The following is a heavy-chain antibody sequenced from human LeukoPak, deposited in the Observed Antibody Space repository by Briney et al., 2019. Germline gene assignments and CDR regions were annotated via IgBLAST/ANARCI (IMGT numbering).Heavy chain of an antibody. CDR3: ARNQIAVAVKAFDI. CDR1: GGSISSGGYY. CDR2: IYHSGST. J-gene: IGHJ3*02. D-gene: IGHD6-19*01. V-gene: IGHV4-30-2*01. Sequence: SETLSLTCTVSGGSISSGGYYWSWIRQPPGKGLEWIGYIYHSGSTYYNPSLKSRVTISVDRSKNQFSLKLSSVTAADTAVYYCARNQIAVAVKAFDIWGQGTMVTVSS.